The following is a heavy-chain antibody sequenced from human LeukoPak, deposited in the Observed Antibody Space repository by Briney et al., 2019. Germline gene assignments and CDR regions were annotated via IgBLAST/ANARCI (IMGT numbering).Heavy chain of an antibody. V-gene: IGHV3-9*01. CDR3: ARGRSTSAGYYFDY. J-gene: IGHJ4*02. Sequence: HSGRSLRLSCAVSGFTFDDYAMHWVRQAPGKGLEWVSGISWNSGNIDYADSVKGRFTISRDNAKNSLYLQLNSLATDDTAVYYCARGRSTSAGYYFDYWGQGNLVTVSS. D-gene: IGHD6-13*01. CDR1: GFTFDDYA. CDR2: ISWNSGNI.